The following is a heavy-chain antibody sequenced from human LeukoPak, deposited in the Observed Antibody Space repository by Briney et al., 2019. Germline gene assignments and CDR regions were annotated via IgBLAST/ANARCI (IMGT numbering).Heavy chain of an antibody. J-gene: IGHJ4*02. Sequence: GGSLRLSCAASVFTFSNAWMSWVRQAPGKGLEWGGRIKSKTDGGTTDYAAPVKGRFTISRDDSKNTLYLQMNSLKTEDTAVYYCTSVVMKDYWGQGTLVTVSS. CDR3: TSVVMKDY. CDR2: IKSKTDGGTT. CDR1: VFTFSNAW. V-gene: IGHV3-15*01. D-gene: IGHD2-21*01.